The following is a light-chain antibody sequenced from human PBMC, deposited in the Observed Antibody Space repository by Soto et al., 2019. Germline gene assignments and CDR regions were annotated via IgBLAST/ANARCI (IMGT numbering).Light chain of an antibody. CDR2: GAS. Sequence: EIVLTQSPGTLSLSPGDRATLSCRASQSVSSNYLAWYQQKPGQAPRLLIYGASSRATGIADRCSGSGSVTDFALTISRLEPEDFSVYNCQWCGTFLPLTFGGGTKVEIK. J-gene: IGKJ4*01. CDR1: QSVSSNY. CDR3: QWCGTFLPLT. V-gene: IGKV3-20*01.